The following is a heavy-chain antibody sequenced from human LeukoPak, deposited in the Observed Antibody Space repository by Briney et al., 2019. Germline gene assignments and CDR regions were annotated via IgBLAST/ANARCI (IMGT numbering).Heavy chain of an antibody. CDR3: AKVPGSVRLENFDY. CDR1: GFTFSSYA. Sequence: GGSLRLSCAASGFTFSSYAMSWVRRAPGKGLEWVSAISGSGGSTYYADSVKGRFTISRDNSKNTLYLQMNSLRAEDTAVYYCAKVPGSVRLENFDYWGQGTLVTVSS. J-gene: IGHJ4*02. V-gene: IGHV3-23*01. CDR2: ISGSGGST. D-gene: IGHD1-14*01.